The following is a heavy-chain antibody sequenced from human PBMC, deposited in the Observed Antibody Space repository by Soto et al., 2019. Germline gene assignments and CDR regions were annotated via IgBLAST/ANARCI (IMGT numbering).Heavy chain of an antibody. Sequence: QITLRESGPTLVKPTQTLTLTCTFSGFSLDASAVGVGWIRQPPGKALEWLALIYWDDDKRYNPSLKSRLTLTTDTSKCQVVLTMTNMDPVDTATYYCAHSGWSESQYVADAFDFWGQGTMVTVSS. CDR1: GFSLDASAVG. D-gene: IGHD3-3*01. V-gene: IGHV2-5*02. CDR2: IYWDDDK. J-gene: IGHJ3*01. CDR3: AHSGWSESQYVADAFDF.